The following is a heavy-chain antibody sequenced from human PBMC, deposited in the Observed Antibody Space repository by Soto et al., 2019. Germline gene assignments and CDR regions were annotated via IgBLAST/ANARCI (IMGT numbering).Heavy chain of an antibody. V-gene: IGHV3-11*01. D-gene: IGHD3-22*01. CDR3: ARDLGYYDSSGYFDY. J-gene: IGHJ4*02. CDR2: ISSSDNII. CDR1: GFTFSDYY. Sequence: GSLRLSCAASGFTFSDYYMSWIRQAPGKGLEWVAYISSSDNIIYYADSVKGRFTISRDNAKNSLYLQMNSLRAEDTAVYYRARDLGYYDSSGYFDYWGQGTLVTVSS.